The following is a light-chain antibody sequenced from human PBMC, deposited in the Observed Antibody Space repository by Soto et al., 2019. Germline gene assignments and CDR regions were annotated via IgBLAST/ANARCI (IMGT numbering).Light chain of an antibody. J-gene: IGKJ1*01. CDR1: QIISSW. V-gene: IGKV1-5*01. CDR2: DVS. Sequence: DIQMTQSPSTLSASVGDRVTITCRASQIISSWSAWYQQKPGKAPKLLIYDVSTLGTGVPSRFSGSGSGTDFTLTISSLQPDDSATYYCQLYNTFWTFGQGTKVEIK. CDR3: QLYNTFWT.